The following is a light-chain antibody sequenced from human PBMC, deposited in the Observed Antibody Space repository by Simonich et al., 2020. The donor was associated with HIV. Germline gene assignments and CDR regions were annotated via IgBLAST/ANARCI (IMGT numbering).Light chain of an antibody. Sequence: QSVLTQPPSVSGAPGQRVTISCSVSTSNIATGYDVHWYQLLPGTAPKLLIYGNSKRPAGVPDRFSGSKSGTSASLAITGLQAEDEADYYCLSYDSSLSGLVVFGGGTKLTVL. CDR1: TSNIATGYD. J-gene: IGLJ2*01. CDR3: LSYDSSLSGLVV. CDR2: GNS. V-gene: IGLV1-40*01.